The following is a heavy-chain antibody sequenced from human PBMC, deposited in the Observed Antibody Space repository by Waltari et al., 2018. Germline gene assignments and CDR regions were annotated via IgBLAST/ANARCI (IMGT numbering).Heavy chain of an antibody. J-gene: IGHJ4*02. Sequence: QVQLVESGGGVVQPGRSLRLSCAASGFTFSSYGMHGVSQAPGKGLGWVAVIWYDGSNKYYADSVKGRFTISRDNSKNTLYLQMNSLRAEDTAVYYCARDGNVRIAAAAYDFDYWGQGTLVTVSS. CDR3: ARDGNVRIAAAAYDFDY. V-gene: IGHV3-33*01. D-gene: IGHD6-13*01. CDR2: IWYDGSNK. CDR1: GFTFSSYG.